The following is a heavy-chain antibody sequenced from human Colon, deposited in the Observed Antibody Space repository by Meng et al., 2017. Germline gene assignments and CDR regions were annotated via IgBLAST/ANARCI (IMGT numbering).Heavy chain of an antibody. CDR3: VRSSGWVRTGFDP. CDR1: GGSIRTSGYY. V-gene: IGHV4-39*01. D-gene: IGHD6-19*01. J-gene: IGHJ5*02. Sequence: QPQLQESGPGRVKPSEALSLTCSVSGGSIRTSGYYWGWIRQPPGKGLEWIGSIGHSGITYYTPSLKSRVTVSIDTSKSQFSLKLTSVTAADTAVYYCVRSSGWVRTGFDPWGQGTLVTVSS. CDR2: IGHSGIT.